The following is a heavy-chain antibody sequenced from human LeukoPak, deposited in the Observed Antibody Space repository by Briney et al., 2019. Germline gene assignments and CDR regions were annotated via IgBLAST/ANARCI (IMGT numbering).Heavy chain of an antibody. D-gene: IGHD3/OR15-3a*01. V-gene: IGHV3-15*01. CDR3: TTWTSH. J-gene: IGHJ4*02. CDR1: GFTFTNAY. CDR2: VKSKTDGETT. Sequence: GGSLRLSCAASGFTFTNAYTNWVRQAPGKGLEWVGRVKSKTDGETTEYAAPVYGRFTISRDDSKNTLYLQMNSLKTEDTAVYYCTTWTSHWGQGTLVTVSS.